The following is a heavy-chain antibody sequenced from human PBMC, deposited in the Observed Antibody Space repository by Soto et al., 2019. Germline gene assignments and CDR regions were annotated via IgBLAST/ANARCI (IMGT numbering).Heavy chain of an antibody. V-gene: IGHV5-51*01. CDR3: ARDRPCCSSWYGPPSY. Sequence: GESLKISCKGSGYSFTSYWIGWVRQMPGKGLEWMGIIYPGDSNTRYSPSFQGQVTFSAERSTSTAYLQWSSLKASDTAMYYCARDRPCCSSWYGPPSYWGQGTLVTVS. D-gene: IGHD6-13*01. J-gene: IGHJ4*02. CDR1: GYSFTSYW. CDR2: IYPGDSNT.